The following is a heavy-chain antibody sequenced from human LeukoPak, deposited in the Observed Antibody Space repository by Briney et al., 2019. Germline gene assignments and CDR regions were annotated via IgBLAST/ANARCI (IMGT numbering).Heavy chain of an antibody. J-gene: IGHJ4*02. D-gene: IGHD3-22*01. Sequence: SVKVSCKASRGTFSSYGISWVRQAPGQGLEWMGGVIAVFGRVKYGQKFQGRATITTDESTSTAYMELSSLTSEDTGVYYCARGELGDSSGFSFFDYWGQGTLVTVSS. CDR3: ARGELGDSSGFSFFDY. CDR1: RGTFSSYG. CDR2: VIAVFGRV. V-gene: IGHV1-69*05.